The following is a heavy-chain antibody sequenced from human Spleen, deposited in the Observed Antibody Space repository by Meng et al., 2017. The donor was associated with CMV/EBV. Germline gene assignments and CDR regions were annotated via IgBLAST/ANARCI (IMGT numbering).Heavy chain of an antibody. CDR3: ARDEYGDIPFEY. V-gene: IGHV1-2*02. D-gene: IGHD4/OR15-4a*01. Sequence: ASVKVSCKASGYSFPTFDFNWVRQAPGQGLEWMGWINPNSGVPNYAQKFQGRVTMTGDTSISTAYMELGRLRSDDTAIYYCARDEYGDIPFEYWGQGTLVTVSS. CDR2: INPNSGVP. CDR1: GYSFPTFD. J-gene: IGHJ4*02.